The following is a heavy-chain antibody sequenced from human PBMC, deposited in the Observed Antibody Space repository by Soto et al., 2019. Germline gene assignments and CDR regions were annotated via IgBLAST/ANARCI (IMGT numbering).Heavy chain of an antibody. CDR3: AREKQQLDGLDV. CDR2: ISTYNGDT. CDR1: GYTFNSYG. D-gene: IGHD6-13*01. J-gene: IGHJ6*02. V-gene: IGHV1-18*01. Sequence: QVQLVQSGAEVKKPGASVKVSCKASGYTFNSYGITWVRQAPRQGLEWMGWISTYNGDTNYAQKLQGRVTMTTDTSTSTAYMELRSLRSDDTAVYYCAREKQQLDGLDVWGQGTTVTVSS.